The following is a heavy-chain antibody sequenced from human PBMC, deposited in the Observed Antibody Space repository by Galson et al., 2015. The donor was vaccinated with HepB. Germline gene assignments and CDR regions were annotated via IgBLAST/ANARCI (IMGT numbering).Heavy chain of an antibody. CDR2: ISGSSHYT. CDR1: GFTFSDYY. CDR3: AVSPDLHYQFDS. J-gene: IGHJ4*02. V-gene: IGHV3-11*06. Sequence: LRLSCAASGFTFSDYYMSWIRQAPGKGLEWLSCISGSSHYTNYADSVKGRFTISRDNAKNSLYLQMNSLRAEDTAVYYCAVSPDLHYQFDSWGQGTLVTVSS. D-gene: IGHD3-10*01.